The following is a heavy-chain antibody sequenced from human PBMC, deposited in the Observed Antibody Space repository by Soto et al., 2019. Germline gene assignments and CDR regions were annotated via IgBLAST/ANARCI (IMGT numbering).Heavy chain of an antibody. CDR3: ARRVAAAPPHYYYYMDV. D-gene: IGHD6-13*01. V-gene: IGHV5-51*01. CDR1: GYSFTSYW. J-gene: IGHJ6*03. Sequence: GESLKISCKGSGYSFTSYWIGWVRQMPGKGLEWMGIIYPGDSDTRYSPSFQGQVTISADKSISTAYLQWSSLKASDTAMYYCARRVAAAPPHYYYYMDVWGKGTTVTVSS. CDR2: IYPGDSDT.